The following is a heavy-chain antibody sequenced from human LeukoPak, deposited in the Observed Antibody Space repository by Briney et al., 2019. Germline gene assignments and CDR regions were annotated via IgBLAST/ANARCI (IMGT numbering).Heavy chain of an antibody. V-gene: IGHV4-38-2*01. D-gene: IGHD1-14*01. CDR1: GYSISSGYY. CDR3: ARQPDARPGYFQH. CDR2: IYHSGST. Sequence: SETLSLTCAVSGYSISSGYYWGWIRQPPRKGLEWIGSIYHSGSTYYNPSLKSRVTISVDTSKNQFSLKLSSVTAADTAVYYCARQPDARPGYFQHWGQGTLVTVSS. J-gene: IGHJ1*01.